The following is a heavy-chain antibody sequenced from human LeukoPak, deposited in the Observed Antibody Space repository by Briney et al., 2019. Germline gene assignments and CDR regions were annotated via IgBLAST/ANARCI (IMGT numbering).Heavy chain of an antibody. CDR2: LSSTSSDK. CDR3: ARQGRSYINPYRGWFDP. J-gene: IGHJ5*02. V-gene: IGHV3-21*06. Sequence: GGSLRLSCAASGFLFSSYTMNWVRQAPGKGLEWVSALSSTSSDKRYAESVTGRFTISRDNPKNSVYLQMNSLRVEDTAVYYCARQGRSYINPYRGWFDPWGQGTQVIVSS. D-gene: IGHD1-26*01. CDR1: GFLFSSYT.